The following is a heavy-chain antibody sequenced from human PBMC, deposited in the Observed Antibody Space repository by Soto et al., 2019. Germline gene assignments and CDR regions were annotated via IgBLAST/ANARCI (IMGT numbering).Heavy chain of an antibody. Sequence: KPSETLSLTCAVSGGSISSGGYSWSWIRQPPGKGLEWIGYIYHSGSTYYNPSLKSRVTISVDRSKNQFSLKLSSVTAADTAVYYCARENSGGDYFDYWGQGTLVTVSS. D-gene: IGHD1-7*01. V-gene: IGHV4-30-2*01. CDR3: ARENSGGDYFDY. CDR1: GGSISSGGYS. CDR2: IYHSGST. J-gene: IGHJ4*02.